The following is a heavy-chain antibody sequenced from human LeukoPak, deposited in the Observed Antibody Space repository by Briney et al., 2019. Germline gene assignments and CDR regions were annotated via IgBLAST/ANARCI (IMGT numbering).Heavy chain of an antibody. CDR3: ARGDLYCSSTSCYYYYGMDV. V-gene: IGHV1-18*01. CDR1: GYTLTSYG. Sequence: ASVKVSCQASGYTLTSYGISWVRQAPGQGLEWMGWISAYNGDTNYAQKFQGRVTMTTDTSTSTAYMELRSLRSDDTAVYYCARGDLYCSSTSCYYYYGMDVWGQGTTVTVSS. J-gene: IGHJ6*02. D-gene: IGHD2-2*01. CDR2: ISAYNGDT.